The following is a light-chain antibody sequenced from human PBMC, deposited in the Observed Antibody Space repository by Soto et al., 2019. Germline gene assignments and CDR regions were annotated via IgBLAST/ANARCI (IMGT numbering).Light chain of an antibody. CDR2: GAS. V-gene: IGKV3-20*01. J-gene: IGKJ1*01. CDR3: QQYDNSPWT. Sequence: EIVLTQSPDTLSLSPGERATLSCRASQSVSNNYLAWYQRKPGQAPRLLIYGASSRATGIPHRFSGSGSGTDFTLTISRLEPEDFAVYYCQQYDNSPWTFGQGTKV. CDR1: QSVSNNY.